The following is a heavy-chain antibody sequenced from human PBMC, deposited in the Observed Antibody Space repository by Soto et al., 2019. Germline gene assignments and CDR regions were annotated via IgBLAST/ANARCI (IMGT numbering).Heavy chain of an antibody. CDR3: VRFPFFDPSDRGY. V-gene: IGHV3-7*01. D-gene: IGHD1-26*01. J-gene: IGHJ4*02. Sequence: PWGALIVSCAACVFTFRTYWMNWVRQAPGKGLDWVAKINQDGSVKYYVDSVRGRFTISRDNAKNSLFLQMNSLRAEDTSLYYCVRFPFFDPSDRGYWGQGTLATVSS. CDR1: VFTFRTYW. CDR2: INQDGSVK.